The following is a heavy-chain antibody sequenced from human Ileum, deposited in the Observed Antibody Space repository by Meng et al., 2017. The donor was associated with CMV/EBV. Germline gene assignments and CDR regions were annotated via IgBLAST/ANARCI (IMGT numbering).Heavy chain of an antibody. CDR1: GLSLNNTGVG. J-gene: IGHJ4*01. CDR2: LYWDDDQ. CDR3: PRNYYDSGLFQY. V-gene: IGHV2-5*02. D-gene: IGHD3-22*01. Sequence: AAGPTVVEPPYTPPATCTCPGLSLNNTGVGVGWIRQPPGKDLEWLALLYWDDDQRYRPSLKSRRTITKDTSKNQVVLTLTNMDPVDTATYYCPRNYYDSGLFQYWGQGTLVTVSS.